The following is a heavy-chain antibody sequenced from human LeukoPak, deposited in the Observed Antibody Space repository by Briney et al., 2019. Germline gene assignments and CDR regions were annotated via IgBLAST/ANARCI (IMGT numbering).Heavy chain of an antibody. V-gene: IGHV4-34*01. D-gene: IGHD2-21*01. J-gene: IGHJ4*02. CDR2: INHSGST. CDR3: ARAIPLGKGDY. Sequence: SQTLSLTCAVYGGSYSGYYWSWIRQPPGKGLEWIGEINHSGSTNYNPSLKSRVTISVDTSKNQFSLKLSSVTAADTAVYYWARAIPLGKGDYWGQGTLVTVSS. CDR1: GGSYSGYY.